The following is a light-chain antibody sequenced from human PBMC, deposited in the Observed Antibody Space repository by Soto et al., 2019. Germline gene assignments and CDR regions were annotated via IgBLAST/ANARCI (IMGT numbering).Light chain of an antibody. CDR3: QQYNNWPPWT. CDR1: QSVSSN. V-gene: IGKV3-15*01. J-gene: IGKJ1*01. Sequence: EIVMTQSPATLSVSPGERANLSCRASQSVSSNLAWYQQKPGQAPRLLIYGASIRATGIPARFSGSGSGTEFTLTISSLQSEDFAVYYCQQYNNWPPWTFGQGTKVDIK. CDR2: GAS.